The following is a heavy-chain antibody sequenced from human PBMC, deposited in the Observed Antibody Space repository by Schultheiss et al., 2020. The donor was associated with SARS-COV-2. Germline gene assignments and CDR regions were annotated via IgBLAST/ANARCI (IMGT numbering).Heavy chain of an antibody. CDR3: TMGRYYYGSGEPDY. CDR2: IKSKTDGGTT. D-gene: IGHD3-10*01. CDR1: GGTGRKAW. V-gene: IGHV3-15*01. Sequence: SFSSAGGTGRKAWMSWVRQAPGKGLEWVGRIKSKTDGGTTDYAAPVKGRFTISRDDSKNTLYLQMNSLKTEDTAVYYCTMGRYYYGSGEPDYWGQGTLVTVSS. J-gene: IGHJ4*02.